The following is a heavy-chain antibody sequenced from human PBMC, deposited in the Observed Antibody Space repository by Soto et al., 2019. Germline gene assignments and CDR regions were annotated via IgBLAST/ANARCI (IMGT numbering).Heavy chain of an antibody. J-gene: IGHJ6*02. CDR2: IYYSGST. CDR3: AMVYAGNYYYYGMDV. Sequence: SEPLSITCTVSGGPVSSGIYYWSWLRPPPGKGLEWIGYIYYSGSTNYNPSLKSRVTISVDTSKNQFSLKLSSVTAADTAVYYCAMVYAGNYYYYGMDVWGQGTTVTVSS. D-gene: IGHD2-8*01. CDR1: GGPVSSGIYY. V-gene: IGHV4-61*01.